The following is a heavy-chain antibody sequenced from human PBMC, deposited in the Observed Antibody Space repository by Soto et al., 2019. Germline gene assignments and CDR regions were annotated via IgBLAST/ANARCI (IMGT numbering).Heavy chain of an antibody. V-gene: IGHV3-33*01. J-gene: IGHJ4*02. CDR1: GFTFSNYG. CDR2: IWYDGSDK. CDR3: ARAPQGYFDY. Sequence: QVQLVESGGGVVQPGRSLRLSCAPSGFTFSNYGMHWVRQAPGKGLEWVAVIWYDGSDKYYADSVKGRFTISRDNSKNTLYLQMNSLRAEDTAVYYCARAPQGYFDYGGQGILVTVSS.